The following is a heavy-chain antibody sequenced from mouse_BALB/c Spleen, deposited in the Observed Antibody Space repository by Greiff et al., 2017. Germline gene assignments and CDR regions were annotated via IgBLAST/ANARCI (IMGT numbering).Heavy chain of an antibody. J-gene: IGHJ4*01. CDR3: ARSGYGPYYCAMDY. V-gene: IGHV1S22*01. Sequence: KQPGSELVRPGASVKLSCKASGYTFTSYWMHWVKQRHGQGLEWIGNIYPGSGSTNYDEKFKSKGTLTVDTSSSTAYMHLSSLTSEDSAVYYCARSGYGPYYCAMDYWGQGTSVTVSS. CDR2: IYPGSGST. CDR1: GYTFTSYW. D-gene: IGHD3-1*01.